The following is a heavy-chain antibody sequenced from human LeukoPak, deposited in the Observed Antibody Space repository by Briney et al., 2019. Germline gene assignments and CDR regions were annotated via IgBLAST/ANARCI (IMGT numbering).Heavy chain of an antibody. J-gene: IGHJ5*02. D-gene: IGHD2-2*03. CDR2: IKSDGSVT. CDR1: GFTFSSYY. Sequence: PGGSLRLSCAAYGFTFSSYYMHWVRQPPGKGLVWVSRIKSDGSVTGYADSVKGRFAISRDNAKNTMYLQMNSLRAEDTAVYYCARDWIDRGTFDPWGQGTLVTVSS. CDR3: ARDWIDRGTFDP. V-gene: IGHV3-74*01.